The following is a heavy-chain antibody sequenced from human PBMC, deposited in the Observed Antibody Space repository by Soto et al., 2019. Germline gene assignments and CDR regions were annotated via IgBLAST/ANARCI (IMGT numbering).Heavy chain of an antibody. J-gene: IGHJ4*02. CDR2: IYYSGST. CDR3: ARTAAYYYDSSGYLYYFDY. Sequence: SETLSLTCTVSGGSISSSSYYWGWIRQPPXKGLEWIGSIYYSGSTYYNPSLKSRVTISVDTSKNQFSLKLSSVTAADTAVYYCARTAAYYYDSSGYLYYFDYWGQGTLVTVSS. CDR1: GGSISSSSYY. V-gene: IGHV4-39*01. D-gene: IGHD3-22*01.